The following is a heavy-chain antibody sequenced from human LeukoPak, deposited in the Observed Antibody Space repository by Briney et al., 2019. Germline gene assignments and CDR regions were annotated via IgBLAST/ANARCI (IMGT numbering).Heavy chain of an antibody. D-gene: IGHD5-12*01. V-gene: IGHV4-39*02. J-gene: IGHJ4*02. Sequence: SETLSLTCTVSGGSISSSSYYWGWIRQPPGKGLEWIGSIYYSGSTYYNPSLKSRVTISVDTSKNQFSLKLSSVTAADTAVYYCARDEWIALWSRPLNWGQGTLVTVSS. CDR1: GGSISSSSYY. CDR2: IYYSGST. CDR3: ARDEWIALWSRPLN.